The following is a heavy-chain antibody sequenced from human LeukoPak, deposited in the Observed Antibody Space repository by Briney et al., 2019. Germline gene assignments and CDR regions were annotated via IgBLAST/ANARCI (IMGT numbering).Heavy chain of an antibody. CDR1: GYTFTGYY. CDR2: INPNSGGT. CDR3: AADYFDYYFDY. D-gene: IGHD3-9*01. Sequence: ASVKVSCKASGYTFTGYYMHWVRQAPGQGLEWMGWINPNSGGTSYAQKFQGRVTMTRDTSISTAYMELSRLRSDDTAVYYCAADYFDYYFDYWGQGTLVTVSS. V-gene: IGHV1-2*02. J-gene: IGHJ4*02.